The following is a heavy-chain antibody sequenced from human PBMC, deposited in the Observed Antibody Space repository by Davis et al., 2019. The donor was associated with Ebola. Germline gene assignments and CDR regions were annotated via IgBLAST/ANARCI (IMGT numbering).Heavy chain of an antibody. CDR2: ISYDGSNK. CDR3: AKDLVVPAAIRLYYYYYGMDV. J-gene: IGHJ6*02. V-gene: IGHV3-30*18. Sequence: PGGSLRLSCAASGFTFSSYGMHWVRQAPGKGLEWVAVISYDGSNKYYADSVKGRFTISRDNSKNTLYLQMNSLRAEDTAVYYCAKDLVVPAAIRLYYYYYGMDVWGQGTTVTVSS. CDR1: GFTFSSYG. D-gene: IGHD2-2*02.